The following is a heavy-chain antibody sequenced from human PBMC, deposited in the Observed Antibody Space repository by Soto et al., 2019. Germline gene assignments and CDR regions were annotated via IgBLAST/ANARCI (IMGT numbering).Heavy chain of an antibody. CDR3: AKDHPSKVVVVAATLNWFDP. CDR1: GFTFSSYA. D-gene: IGHD2-15*01. Sequence: EVQLLESGGGLVQPGGSLRLSCAASGFTFSSYAMSWVRQAPGKGLGWVSAISGSGGGTNYAESVKGRFTISSDNSKNTLYLQMNSLRAEDTAVYYCAKDHPSKVVVVAATLNWFDPWGQGTLVTVSS. J-gene: IGHJ5*02. CDR2: ISGSGGGT. V-gene: IGHV3-23*01.